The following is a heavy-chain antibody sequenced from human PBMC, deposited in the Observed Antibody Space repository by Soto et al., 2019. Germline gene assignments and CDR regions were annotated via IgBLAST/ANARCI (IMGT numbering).Heavy chain of an antibody. CDR3: ARDYYDSSGYLDFLDY. CDR2: ISSSSSYI. D-gene: IGHD3-22*01. Sequence: GGSLRLSCAASGFTFSSYSMNWVRQAPGKGLEWVSSISSSSSYIYYADSVKGRFTISRDNAKNSLYLQMNSLRAEDTAVYYCARDYYDSSGYLDFLDYWGQGALVTVSS. CDR1: GFTFSSYS. J-gene: IGHJ4*02. V-gene: IGHV3-21*01.